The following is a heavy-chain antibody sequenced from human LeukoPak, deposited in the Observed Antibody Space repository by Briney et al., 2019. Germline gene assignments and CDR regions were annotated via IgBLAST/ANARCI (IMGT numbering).Heavy chain of an antibody. D-gene: IGHD3-16*01. CDR1: GFTFSSYA. CDR2: ISGNSGST. J-gene: IGHJ4*02. V-gene: IGHV3-23*01. Sequence: PGGSLRLSCAASGFTFSSYAMSWVRQAPGKGLEWVSGISGNSGSTYYADSVKGRFTISRDNSKNTLYMQMNSLRAEDTAVYHCVRAQGDLDYWGQGTLVTVSS. CDR3: VRAQGDLDY.